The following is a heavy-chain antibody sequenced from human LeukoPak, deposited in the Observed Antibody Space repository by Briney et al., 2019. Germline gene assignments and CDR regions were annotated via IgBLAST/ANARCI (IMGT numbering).Heavy chain of an antibody. J-gene: IGHJ4*02. V-gene: IGHV3-48*01. Sequence: GGSLRLSCAASGLTFSSYSMNWVRQAPGKGLEWVSYISSSSSTIYYADSVKGRFTISRDNAKNSLYLQMNSLRAEDTAVYYCARAKGRRFGELLYAFDYWGQGTLVTVSS. CDR1: GLTFSSYS. CDR3: ARAKGRRFGELLYAFDY. CDR2: ISSSSSTI. D-gene: IGHD3-10*01.